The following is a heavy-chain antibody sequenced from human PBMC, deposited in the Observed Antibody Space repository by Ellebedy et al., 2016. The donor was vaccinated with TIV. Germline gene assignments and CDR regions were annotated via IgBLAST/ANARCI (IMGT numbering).Heavy chain of an antibody. Sequence: PGGSLRLSCAASGFTFSSYAIIWVRQVPGKGLEFVSVILTSGATYYADSVKGRFTISRDNSKNTAYLQMDGLRAGDTAVYYCARDWFDLWGQGTLVTVSS. V-gene: IGHV3-23*01. J-gene: IGHJ5*02. CDR2: ILTSGAT. CDR3: ARDWFDL. CDR1: GFTFSSYA.